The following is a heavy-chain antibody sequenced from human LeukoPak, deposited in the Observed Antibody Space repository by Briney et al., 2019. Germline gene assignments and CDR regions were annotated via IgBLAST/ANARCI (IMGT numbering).Heavy chain of an antibody. Sequence: SETLSLTRTVSGGSISGDYWSWIRQPPGKGLEWVAYIYYTGGTNYNPSLKSRVTISVDTSKNQFSLRLSSVTAADTAVYYCARLYGDSTAVFDYWGQGTLVSVSS. J-gene: IGHJ4*02. CDR3: ARLYGDSTAVFDY. CDR2: IYYTGGT. D-gene: IGHD4-17*01. CDR1: GGSISGDY. V-gene: IGHV4-59*01.